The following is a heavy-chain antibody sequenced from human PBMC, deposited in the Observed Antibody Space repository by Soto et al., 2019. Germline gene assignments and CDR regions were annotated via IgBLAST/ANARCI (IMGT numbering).Heavy chain of an antibody. CDR2: IIPMFGTA. D-gene: IGHD3-16*01. V-gene: IGHV1-69*13. CDR3: ARRGEYTYALGY. J-gene: IGHJ4*02. Sequence: SVKVSCKASGGTFSSHSISWVRQAPGQGLEWMGGIIPMFGTANYAQKFQGRVTITADESTSTAYMELSSLKSEDTAVYYCARRGEYTYALGYWGQGTLVTVSS. CDR1: GGTFSSHS.